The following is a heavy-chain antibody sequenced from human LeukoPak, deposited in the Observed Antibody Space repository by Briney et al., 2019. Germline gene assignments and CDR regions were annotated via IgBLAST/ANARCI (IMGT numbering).Heavy chain of an antibody. CDR2: ITGSDDRT. D-gene: IGHD3-22*01. CDR1: GFTFSSAA. V-gene: IGHV3-23*01. J-gene: IGHJ4*02. CDR3: AKGPQVGSGYHPDY. Sequence: CXASGFTFSSAAMTWVRQAPGKGMEWVSTITGSDDRTYYSDSVRGRFTISRDYSKNTLRLQMNSLRVEDTAIYYCAKGPQVGSGYHPDYWGQGTLVTVSS.